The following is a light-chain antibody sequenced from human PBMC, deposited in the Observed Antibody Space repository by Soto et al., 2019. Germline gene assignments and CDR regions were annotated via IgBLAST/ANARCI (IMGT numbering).Light chain of an antibody. CDR2: DAS. J-gene: IGKJ4*01. Sequence: EIVLTQSPATLSLSPGERATLSCRASQSVSSYLAWYQQKPGQAPRLLIYDASNRATGIPARFSGSGSGTDFTFTISSLEPEDFAVYYCQQRSNWPLTFGGGTKVDNK. CDR3: QQRSNWPLT. V-gene: IGKV3-11*01. CDR1: QSVSSY.